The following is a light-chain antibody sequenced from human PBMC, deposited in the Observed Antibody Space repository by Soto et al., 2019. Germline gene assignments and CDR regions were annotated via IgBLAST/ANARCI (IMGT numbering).Light chain of an antibody. CDR3: SSYTSSSTFV. Sequence: QSALTQPASVSVSPGQSITISCTGTSSDVGGHDYVSWYQQHPGKVPKLMIYEVSNRPSGVSNRFSGSKSGDTASLTISGLQAEDEADYYCSSYTSSSTFVFGTGTKVTVL. J-gene: IGLJ1*01. CDR1: SSDVGGHDY. CDR2: EVS. V-gene: IGLV2-14*01.